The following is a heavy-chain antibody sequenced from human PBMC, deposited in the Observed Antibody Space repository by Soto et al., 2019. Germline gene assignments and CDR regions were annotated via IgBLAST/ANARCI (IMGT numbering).Heavy chain of an antibody. D-gene: IGHD3-22*01. CDR1: GFTFSSYA. V-gene: IGHV3-23*01. J-gene: IGHJ3*02. Sequence: GGSLRLSCAASGFTFSSYAMSWVRQAPGKGLEWVSAISGSGGSTYYADSVKGRFTISRDNSKNTLYLQMNSLRAEDTAVYYCAKGVKWDDSSGYPTSDAFDIWGQGTMVTVSS. CDR2: ISGSGGST. CDR3: AKGVKWDDSSGYPTSDAFDI.